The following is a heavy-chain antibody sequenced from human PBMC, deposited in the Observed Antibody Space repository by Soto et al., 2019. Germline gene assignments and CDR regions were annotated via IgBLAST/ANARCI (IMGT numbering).Heavy chain of an antibody. D-gene: IGHD6-6*01. CDR2: ISAYNGNT. Sequence: ASVKVSCKASGYTFTSYGISWVRQAPGQGLEWMGWISAYNGNTNYAQKLQGRVTMTTDTSTSTAYMELRSLRSDDTAVYYCARDPRGAARRMGFPPRSSNFDYWGQGTLVTVSS. CDR1: GYTFTSYG. CDR3: ARDPRGAARRMGFPPRSSNFDY. J-gene: IGHJ4*02. V-gene: IGHV1-18*01.